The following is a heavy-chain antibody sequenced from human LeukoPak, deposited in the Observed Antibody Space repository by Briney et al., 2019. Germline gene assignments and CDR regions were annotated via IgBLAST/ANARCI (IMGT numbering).Heavy chain of an antibody. Sequence: SETLSLTCTVSGGSISSYYWSWIRQPPGKGLEWIGYIYYSGSTNYNPSLKSRVTISVDTSKNQFSLKLSSVTAADTAVYYCARARVYDRSGYCFDYWGQGTLVTVSS. D-gene: IGHD3-22*01. J-gene: IGHJ4*02. CDR3: ARARVYDRSGYCFDY. CDR1: GGSISSYY. CDR2: IYYSGST. V-gene: IGHV4-59*01.